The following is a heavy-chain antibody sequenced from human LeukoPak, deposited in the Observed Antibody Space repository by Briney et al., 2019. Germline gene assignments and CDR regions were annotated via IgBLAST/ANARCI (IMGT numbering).Heavy chain of an antibody. V-gene: IGHV3-7*04. CDR1: GFPFSSYW. CDR2: IKQDGSKK. Sequence: GGSLRLSCVASGFPFSSYWMTWVRQAPGKGLEWVANIKQDGSKKSYVDSVKGRFTISRDNAKNSLYLRMNSLRAEDTAIYYCTRVGYIDEGIDYWGQGTLDTVSS. J-gene: IGHJ4*02. D-gene: IGHD5-24*01. CDR3: TRVGYIDEGIDY.